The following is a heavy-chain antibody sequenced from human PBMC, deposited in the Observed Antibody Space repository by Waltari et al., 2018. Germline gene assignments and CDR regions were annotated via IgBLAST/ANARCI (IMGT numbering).Heavy chain of an antibody. J-gene: IGHJ6*02. CDR1: GFPFSPYP. V-gene: IGHV3-23*01. CDR3: AKDEGARLAPTFGMDA. CDR2: MTASGLM. D-gene: IGHD6-6*01. Sequence: EMQLLESGGALVQPGGSLRLSCAASGFPFSPYPMNWVRQAPGKGLEWVAVMTASGLMDYGDSVKGRFIISRDNSKNTLYLQMYRLRVEDTATYYCAKDEGARLAPTFGMDAWGQGTTVIVSS.